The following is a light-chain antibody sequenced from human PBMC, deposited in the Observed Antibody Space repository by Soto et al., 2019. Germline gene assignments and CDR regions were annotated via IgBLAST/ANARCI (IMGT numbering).Light chain of an antibody. J-gene: IGKJ2*01. CDR3: QQSYSTPMYT. Sequence: DIPMTQSPSSLSASVGDRVTITCRASQSISSYLNWYQQKPGKAPKLLIYAASSLQSGVPSRFSGSVSVTDFTLTISSLQPEDFATYYCQQSYSTPMYTFGQGTQLEIK. CDR1: QSISSY. CDR2: AAS. V-gene: IGKV1-39*01.